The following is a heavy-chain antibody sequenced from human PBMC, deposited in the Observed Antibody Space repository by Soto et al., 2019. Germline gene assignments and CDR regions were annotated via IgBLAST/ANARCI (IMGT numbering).Heavy chain of an antibody. J-gene: IGHJ6*02. CDR1: GYSFTSYW. V-gene: IGHV5-51*01. CDR3: ATLGASKYGPTRPYYYYYGMDV. D-gene: IGHD1-26*01. Sequence: PGESLKISCKGSGYSFTSYWIGWVRQMPGKGLEWMGIIYPGDSDTRYSPSFQGQVTISADKSISTAYLKWSSLKASDTDMYYCATLGASKYGPTRPYYYYYGMDVWGQGTTVTVSS. CDR2: IYPGDSDT.